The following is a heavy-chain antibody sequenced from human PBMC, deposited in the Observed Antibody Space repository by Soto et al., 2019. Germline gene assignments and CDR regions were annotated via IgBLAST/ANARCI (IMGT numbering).Heavy chain of an antibody. J-gene: IGHJ6*02. V-gene: IGHV1-2*04. CDR3: ARDFRTYYYDSSGYYDYYYGMDV. CDR1: GYTFTGYY. D-gene: IGHD3-22*01. CDR2: INPNSGGK. Sequence: GASVKVSCKASGYTFTGYYMHWVRQAPGQGLEWMGWINPNSGGKNYAQKFQGWVTMTRDTSISTAYMELSRLRSDDTAVYYCARDFRTYYYDSSGYYDYYYGMDVWGQGTTVTVSS.